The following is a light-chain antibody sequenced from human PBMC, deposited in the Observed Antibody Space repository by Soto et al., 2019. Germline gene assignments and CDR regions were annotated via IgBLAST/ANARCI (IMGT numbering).Light chain of an antibody. V-gene: IGLV2-14*01. Sequence: QSVLTQPASVSGSPGQSITIPCTGTSSDVGGYDSVSWYQQHSGKAPKVVILEVSGRPAGISNRFSASKSGNTASLTISGLQTEDEADYYCASYTPTTMVFGGGTKVTVL. CDR3: ASYTPTTMV. CDR1: SSDVGGYDS. J-gene: IGLJ3*02. CDR2: EVS.